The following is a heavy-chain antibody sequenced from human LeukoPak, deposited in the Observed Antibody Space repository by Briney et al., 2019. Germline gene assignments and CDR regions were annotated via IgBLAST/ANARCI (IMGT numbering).Heavy chain of an antibody. CDR1: GGSFSGYY. CDR3: ARGREDGFDI. CDR2: VYYSGST. J-gene: IGHJ3*02. Sequence: SETLSLTCAVYGGSFSGYYWSWIRQPPGKGLEWIGYVYYSGSTYYNPSLKSRLTISVDTSENQFSLKLSSVTAADTAVYYCARGREDGFDIWGQGTMVTVSS. V-gene: IGHV4-30-4*08.